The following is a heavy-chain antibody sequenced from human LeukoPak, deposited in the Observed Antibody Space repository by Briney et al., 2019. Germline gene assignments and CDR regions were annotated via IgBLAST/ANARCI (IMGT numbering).Heavy chain of an antibody. V-gene: IGHV4-34*01. CDR2: INRSGST. CDR3: ARAARYSGSYKSRSGYFDY. Sequence: SETLSLTCAVYGGSFSGYYWSWNRQPPGKGLEWIGEINRSGSTNYNPSLKSRVTISGDTSIKQFSLTLSSVTAADTAVYYCARAARYSGSYKSRSGYFDYWGQGTLVTVSS. J-gene: IGHJ4*02. D-gene: IGHD1-26*01. CDR1: GGSFSGYY.